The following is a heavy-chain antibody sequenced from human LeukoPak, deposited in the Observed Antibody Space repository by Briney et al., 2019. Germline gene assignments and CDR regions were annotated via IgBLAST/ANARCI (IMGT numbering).Heavy chain of an antibody. D-gene: IGHD2-15*01. CDR2: IKQDGSEK. CDR1: GFTFSRYW. V-gene: IGHV3-7*01. CDR3: ARVYCSGGSCSPFDY. J-gene: IGHJ4*02. Sequence: GGSLRLSCAASGFTFSRYWMSWIRQAPGKGLEWVANIKQDGSEKYYVDSVKGRFTISRDNAKNSLYLQMNSLRAEDTAVYYCARVYCSGGSCSPFDYWGQGTLVTVSS.